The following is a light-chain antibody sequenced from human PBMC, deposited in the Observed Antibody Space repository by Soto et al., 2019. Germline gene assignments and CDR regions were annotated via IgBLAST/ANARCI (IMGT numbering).Light chain of an antibody. Sequence: IQMPQSPSSLSASVGDSVTITCQASQDISIYLHWYQQHPGKAPKLLIYDASNLEAGVPSRFSGSGSGTHFSLTISSLQPEDFATYYCQQDETLYTVGPGTNLEI. J-gene: IGKJ2*01. CDR2: DAS. V-gene: IGKV1-33*01. CDR3: QQDETLYT. CDR1: QDISIY.